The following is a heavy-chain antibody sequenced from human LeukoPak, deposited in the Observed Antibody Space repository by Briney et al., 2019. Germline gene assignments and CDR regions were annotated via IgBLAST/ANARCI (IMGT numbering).Heavy chain of an antibody. CDR2: IYYSGST. CDR1: GGSISSSSYY. Sequence: SETLSLTCTVSGGSISSSSYYWGWIRQPPGKGLEWIGSIYYSGSTYYNPSLKSRVTISVDTSKNQFSLKLSSVTAADTAVYYCARHSRGGIPTALYYWGQGTLVTVSS. V-gene: IGHV4-39*01. CDR3: ARHSRGGIPTALYY. J-gene: IGHJ4*02. D-gene: IGHD3-16*01.